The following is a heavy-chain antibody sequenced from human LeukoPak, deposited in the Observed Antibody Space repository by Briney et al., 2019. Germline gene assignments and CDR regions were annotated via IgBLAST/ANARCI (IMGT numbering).Heavy chain of an antibody. Sequence: PGKSLTLSCVVSGFNFDNFAMHWVRQAPGKGLEWVSSISSSSSYIYYADSVKGRFTISRDNSKNTLYLQMNSLRAEDTAVYYCARVERWLQFDYWGQGTLVTVSS. CDR3: ARVERWLQFDY. CDR1: GFNFDNFA. J-gene: IGHJ4*02. CDR2: ISSSSSYI. D-gene: IGHD5-24*01. V-gene: IGHV3-21*01.